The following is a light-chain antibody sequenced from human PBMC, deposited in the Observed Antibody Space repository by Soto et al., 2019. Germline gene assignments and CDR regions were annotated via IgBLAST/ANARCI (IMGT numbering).Light chain of an antibody. Sequence: QSALTQPRSVSGSPGQSVTISCAGTSSDVGGYTYVSWYQQYPGKAPKLIISDVSKRPSGVPDRFSGSKSGNTASLTISGLQAEDEADYYCCSYAGTYIPVVFGGGTKLTVL. CDR2: DVS. J-gene: IGLJ2*01. V-gene: IGLV2-11*01. CDR1: SSDVGGYTY. CDR3: CSYAGTYIPVV.